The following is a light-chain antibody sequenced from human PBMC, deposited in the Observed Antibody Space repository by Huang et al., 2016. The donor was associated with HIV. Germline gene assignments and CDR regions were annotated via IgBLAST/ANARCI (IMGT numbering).Light chain of an antibody. V-gene: IGKV3-20*01. Sequence: EIVLTQSPDTLSLSPGERATVSCRASQSVTRNYLAWYQQRPGQAPKLLIYGASTRATGIPDRFSGSGSGTDFTLTISRLAPEDFAVYYWQQFGSSPPYSFGQGTKLEIK. CDR1: QSVTRNY. CDR3: QQFGSSPPYS. J-gene: IGKJ2*03. CDR2: GAS.